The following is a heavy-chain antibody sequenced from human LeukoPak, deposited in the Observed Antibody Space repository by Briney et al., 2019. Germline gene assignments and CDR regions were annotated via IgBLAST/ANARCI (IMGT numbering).Heavy chain of an antibody. V-gene: IGHV7-4-1*02. CDR3: AREWSGSSWYAYYYYYYYMDV. CDR2: INTNTGNP. CDR1: GYTFTSYA. Sequence: ASVKVSCKASGYTFTSYAMNWVRQAAGQGLEWMGWINTNTGNPTYAQGFTGRFVFSLDTSVSTAYLQISSLKAEDTAVYYCAREWSGSSWYAYYYYYYYMDVWGKGTTVTVSS. J-gene: IGHJ6*03. D-gene: IGHD6-13*01.